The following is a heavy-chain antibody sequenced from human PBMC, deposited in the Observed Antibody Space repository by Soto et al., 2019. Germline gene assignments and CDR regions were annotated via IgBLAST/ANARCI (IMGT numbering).Heavy chain of an antibody. CDR1: GFVFSTYS. Sequence: EGQLVESGGNLVRPGGSLRLSCEASGFVFSTYSMNWVRQAPGKGLEWISYISSTSGTIYYADSVKGRFTIFRDNAKNSLLRQMNGLRDDDTAVYYCANQKIRFSVAGTLYGLGVWGQGTTVTVSS. V-gene: IGHV3-48*02. J-gene: IGHJ6*02. CDR3: ANQKIRFSVAGTLYGLGV. CDR2: ISSTSGTI. D-gene: IGHD6-19*01.